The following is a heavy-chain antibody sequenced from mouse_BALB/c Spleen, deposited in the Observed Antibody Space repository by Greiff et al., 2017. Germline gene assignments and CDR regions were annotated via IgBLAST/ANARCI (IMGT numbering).Heavy chain of an antibody. Sequence: DVQLVESGGGLVKPGGSLKLSCAASGFTFSSYTMSWVRQTPEKRLEWVATISSGGSYTYYPDSVKGRFTISRDNAKNTLYLQMSSLKSEDTAMYYCTRDKGSKGMDYWGQGTSVTVSS. J-gene: IGHJ4*01. D-gene: IGHD1-3*01. CDR1: GFTFSSYT. V-gene: IGHV5-6-4*01. CDR3: TRDKGSKGMDY. CDR2: ISSGGSYT.